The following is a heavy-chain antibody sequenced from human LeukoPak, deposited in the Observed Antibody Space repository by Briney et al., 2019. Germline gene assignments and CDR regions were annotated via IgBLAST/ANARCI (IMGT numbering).Heavy chain of an antibody. V-gene: IGHV3-48*03. Sequence: GGSLRLSCAASGFAFRNYERNWVRQAPGRGLEWVSYISSSGSTIYYVDSVKGRFTISRDNAKNSLYLQMNSLRAEDTAVYYCARESRAEYDYVWESYRYTGLDYWGQGTLVTVSS. J-gene: IGHJ4*02. CDR2: ISSSGSTI. CDR3: ARESRAEYDYVWESYRYTGLDY. CDR1: GFAFRNYE. D-gene: IGHD3-16*02.